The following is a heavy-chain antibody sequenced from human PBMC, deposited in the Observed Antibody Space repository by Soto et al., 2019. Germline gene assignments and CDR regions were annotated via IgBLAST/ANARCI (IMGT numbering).Heavy chain of an antibody. CDR1: GGSFSGYY. CDR3: ARGRWLRSSFDY. CDR2: INHSGST. Sequence: QVQLQQWGAGLLKPSETLSLTCAVYGGSFSGYYWSWIRQPPGKGLEWIGEINHSGSTNYTPSLNSRLTISVDTSKNQFSLKLSSVTAADTAVYYSARGRWLRSSFDYWGQGTLVTVSS. D-gene: IGHD5-12*01. V-gene: IGHV4-34*01. J-gene: IGHJ4*02.